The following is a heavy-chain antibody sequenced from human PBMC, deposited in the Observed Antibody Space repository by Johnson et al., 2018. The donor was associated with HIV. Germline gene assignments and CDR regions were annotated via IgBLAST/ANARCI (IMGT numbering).Heavy chain of an antibody. CDR3: ARPRVVYASYAFDI. V-gene: IGHV3-33*05. CDR2: IQYDGSHK. J-gene: IGHJ3*02. Sequence: QVQLVESGGGLVQPGGSLRLSCAASGFTFSSYGMHWVRQAPGKGLAWVALIQYDGSHKYYADSVNGRFTISRDNAKNSLYLQRNSLRVEDTAVYYCARPRVVYASYAFDIWGQGTMVTVSS. CDR1: GFTFSSYG. D-gene: IGHD2-8*02.